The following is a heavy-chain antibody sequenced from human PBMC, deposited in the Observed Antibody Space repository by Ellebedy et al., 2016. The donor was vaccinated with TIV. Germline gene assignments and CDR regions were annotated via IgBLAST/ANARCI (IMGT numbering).Heavy chain of an antibody. CDR3: ARDGTYGDYEGALDY. CDR1: GFTFSSYG. J-gene: IGHJ4*02. CDR2: ISSSSSYI. Sequence: GGSLRLSCAASGFTFSSYGMHWVRQAPGKGLEWVSSISSSSSYIYYADSVKGRFTISRDNAKNSLYLQMNSLRAEDTAVYYCARDGTYGDYEGALDYWGQGTLVTVSS. D-gene: IGHD4-17*01. V-gene: IGHV3-21*01.